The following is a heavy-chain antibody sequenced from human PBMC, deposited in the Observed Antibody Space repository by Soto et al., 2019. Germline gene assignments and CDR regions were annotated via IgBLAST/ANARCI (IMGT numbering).Heavy chain of an antibody. J-gene: IGHJ4*02. Sequence: GGSLRLSCAASGLAFSDYDLHWVRQGTGKGLEWVSSVDTGGNSYYLDSVKGRFTMSRDNSKNTLYLQMNSLRAEDTAVYYCGNRKIGTMWSDDWGQGTLVTVSS. CDR2: VDTGGNS. CDR3: GNRKIGTMWSDD. V-gene: IGHV3-13*01. CDR1: GLAFSDYD. D-gene: IGHD1-7*01.